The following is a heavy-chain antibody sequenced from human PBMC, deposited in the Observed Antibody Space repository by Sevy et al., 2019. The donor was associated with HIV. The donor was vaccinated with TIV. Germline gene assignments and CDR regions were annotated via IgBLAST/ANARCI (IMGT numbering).Heavy chain of an antibody. Sequence: GGSLRLSCAGTGFTFSGYYMGWFRQAPGRGLEWLSYISNSGTTMSDADSVKGRFTISRDNAKNSLFLQMNSLRAEDTAVYYCARARGSDSFDYWGRGALVTVSS. CDR3: ARARGSDSFDY. CDR2: ISNSGTTM. D-gene: IGHD1-26*01. J-gene: IGHJ4*02. CDR1: GFTFSGYY. V-gene: IGHV3-11*01.